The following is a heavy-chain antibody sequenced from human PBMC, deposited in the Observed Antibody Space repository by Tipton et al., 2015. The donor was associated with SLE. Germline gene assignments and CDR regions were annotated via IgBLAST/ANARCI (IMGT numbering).Heavy chain of an antibody. Sequence: TLSLTCTVSGYSISSGYYWGWIRQPPGKGLEWIGSIYHSGSTYYNPSLKSRVTISVDTSKNQFSLKLSSVTAADTAVYYCARRPYYYGSGSYYNPFDHWGQGTPVTVSS. CDR1: GYSISSGYY. J-gene: IGHJ4*02. V-gene: IGHV4-38-2*02. D-gene: IGHD3-10*01. CDR2: IYHSGST. CDR3: ARRPYYYGSGSYYNPFDH.